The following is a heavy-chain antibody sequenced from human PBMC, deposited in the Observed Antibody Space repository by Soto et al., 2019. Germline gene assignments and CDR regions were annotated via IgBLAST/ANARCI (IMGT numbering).Heavy chain of an antibody. J-gene: IGHJ4*02. CDR1: GGSISSYY. CDR3: ARGTSGYDYFDY. V-gene: IGHV4-59*01. CDR2: IYYSGST. Sequence: SETLSLTCTVSGGSISSYYWRWIRQPPGKGLEWIGYIYYSGSTNYNPSLKSRVTISVDTSKNQFSLKLSSVTAADTAVYYCARGTSGYDYFDYWGQGTLVTVSS. D-gene: IGHD5-12*01.